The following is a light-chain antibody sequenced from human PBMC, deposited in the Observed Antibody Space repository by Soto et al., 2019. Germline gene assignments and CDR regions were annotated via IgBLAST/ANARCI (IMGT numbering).Light chain of an antibody. CDR1: QDISSW. CDR2: TTS. Sequence: DIQMTQSPSFVSASVGDRVTVTCRASQDISSWLAGYQQKPGKAPKLLIYTTSTLGSGVPSRFSGSRSGTDFTLTISGLQPEDFATYYCQQANRCPITFGQGTRLEIK. CDR3: QQANRCPIT. J-gene: IGKJ5*01. V-gene: IGKV1-12*01.